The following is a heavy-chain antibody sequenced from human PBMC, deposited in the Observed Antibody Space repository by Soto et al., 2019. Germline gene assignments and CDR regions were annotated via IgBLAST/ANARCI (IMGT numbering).Heavy chain of an antibody. V-gene: IGHV1-18*04. D-gene: IGHD6-19*01. Sequence: QVQLVQFGAEVKKPGASVKVSCKASGYTFTSYGISWVRQAPGQGLEWMGWISAYNGNTNYAQKLQGRVTMTTDTSTSTAYMELRRLRSDDTAVYYCARDDYVYSSFDAFDIWGQGTMVTVSS. CDR3: ARDDYVYSSFDAFDI. CDR1: GYTFTSYG. J-gene: IGHJ3*02. CDR2: ISAYNGNT.